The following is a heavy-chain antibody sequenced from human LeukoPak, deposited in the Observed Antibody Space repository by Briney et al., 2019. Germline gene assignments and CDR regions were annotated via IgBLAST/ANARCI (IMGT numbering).Heavy chain of an antibody. V-gene: IGHV1-18*03. J-gene: IGHJ4*02. Sequence: GGSVKVSCKASGYTFTSYGISWVRQAPGQGLEWMGWISTYNGNTNYAHTLQGRFTITTDTSKSTAYMELRSLRCIAVGVYYCAGARRSGDKVDDWGQGTLVTVSS. D-gene: IGHD3-10*01. CDR2: ISTYNGNT. CDR1: GYTFTSYG. CDR3: AGARRSGDKVDD.